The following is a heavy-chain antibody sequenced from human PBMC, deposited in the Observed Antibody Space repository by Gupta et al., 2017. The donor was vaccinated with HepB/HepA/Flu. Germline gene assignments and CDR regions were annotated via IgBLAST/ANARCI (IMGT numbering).Heavy chain of an antibody. V-gene: IGHV3-48*03. D-gene: IGHD5-24*01. CDR1: AFPFSSSE. CDR2: IGTSGTTV. J-gene: IGHJ4*02. Sequence: EVQLVASEGGLVQPGGHLRLSCAASAFPFSSSEMTWVRQAPGKGREWVAYIGTSGTTVFYADSVKGRFTISRDNTRNSLFLEMNSLRAEDTAIYYCVRKSRCWSAYYFDSWGQGTLVTVSS. CDR3: VRKSRCWSAYYFDS.